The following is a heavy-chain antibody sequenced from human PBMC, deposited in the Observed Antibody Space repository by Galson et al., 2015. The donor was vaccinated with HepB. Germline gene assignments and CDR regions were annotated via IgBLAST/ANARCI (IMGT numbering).Heavy chain of an antibody. J-gene: IGHJ2*01. D-gene: IGHD3-22*01. CDR3: ARPTLSYYDSSGYYSGYWYFDL. Sequence: ETLSLTCTVSGGSISSSSYYWGWIRQPPGKGLEWIGSIYYSGSTYYNPSLKSRVAISVDTSKNQFSLKLSSVTAADTAVYYCARPTLSYYDSSGYYSGYWYFDLWGRGTLVTVSS. CDR1: GGSISSSSYY. CDR2: IYYSGST. V-gene: IGHV4-39*01.